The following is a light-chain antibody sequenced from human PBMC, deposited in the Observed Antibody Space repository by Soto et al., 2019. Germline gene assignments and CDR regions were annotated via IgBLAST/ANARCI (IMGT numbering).Light chain of an antibody. CDR3: CSYAGSHTFHV. CDR2: DVS. V-gene: IGLV2-11*01. J-gene: IGLJ1*01. Sequence: QSALTQPRSVSGSPGQSVTISCTGTSSDIGGYDYVSWYQQFPGKAPTLIIYDVSKRPSGVPVRFSGSKSANTASLTISGLQAEDEADYHCCSYAGSHTFHVFGGGTKVTVL. CDR1: SSDIGGYDY.